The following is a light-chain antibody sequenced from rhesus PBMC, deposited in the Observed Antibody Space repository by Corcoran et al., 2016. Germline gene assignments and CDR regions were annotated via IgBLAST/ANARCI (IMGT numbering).Light chain of an antibody. V-gene: IGKV2-61*01. J-gene: IGKJ2*01. CDR3: MQHKALPYS. CDR1: QSLLHTDGYTY. CDR2: GGS. Sequence: DIVMTQTPLYLPVTPGEPASISCRSSQSLLHTDGYTYLDWYLQKPGRSPPCLIYGGSNRAFGVPDRFSGRGSGTDFTLKISKVEAEDVGVYYCMQHKALPYSFGQGTKVEIK.